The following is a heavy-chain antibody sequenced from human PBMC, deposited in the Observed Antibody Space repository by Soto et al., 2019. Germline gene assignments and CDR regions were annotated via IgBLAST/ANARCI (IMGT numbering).Heavy chain of an antibody. V-gene: IGHV3-30-3*01. Sequence: QGQLVESGGGVIQPGGSLRLSCAASGFTFSRYAMHWVRQAPGKGLEWVALTSFDGGDKFYSDSVKGRFTISRDNSENTLYLRMNSLRGDDTAGYYCARKCSSTSCNHFYYSYGMDVWGPGTTVTVSS. CDR3: ARKCSSTSCNHFYYSYGMDV. D-gene: IGHD2-2*01. CDR2: TSFDGGDK. J-gene: IGHJ6*02. CDR1: GFTFSRYA.